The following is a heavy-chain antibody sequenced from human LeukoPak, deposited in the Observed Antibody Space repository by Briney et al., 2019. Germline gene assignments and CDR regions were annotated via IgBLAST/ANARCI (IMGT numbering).Heavy chain of an antibody. Sequence: GGPLRLSCAASGFTFSSYEMNWVRQAPGKGLEWVSYISSSGSTIYYADSVKGRFTISRDNAKNSLYLQMNSLRAEDTAVYYCAKDARRTILDYWGQGTLVTVSS. D-gene: IGHD4/OR15-4a*01. V-gene: IGHV3-48*03. CDR2: ISSSGSTI. CDR1: GFTFSSYE. J-gene: IGHJ4*02. CDR3: AKDARRTILDY.